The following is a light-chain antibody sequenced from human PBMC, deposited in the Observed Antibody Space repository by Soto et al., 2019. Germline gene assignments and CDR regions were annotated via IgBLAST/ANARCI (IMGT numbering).Light chain of an antibody. Sequence: EIVLTQSPATLSLSPRERATLSCRASQSVSSYLAWYQQKPGQAPRLLISDASNRATGIPARFSGSGSGTDFTLTISSLEPEDFAVYYCQQRSNWPLTFGGGTQVEIK. V-gene: IGKV3-11*01. CDR1: QSVSSY. CDR2: DAS. J-gene: IGKJ4*01. CDR3: QQRSNWPLT.